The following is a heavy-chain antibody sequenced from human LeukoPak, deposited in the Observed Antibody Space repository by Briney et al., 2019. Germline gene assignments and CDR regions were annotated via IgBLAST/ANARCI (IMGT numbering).Heavy chain of an antibody. J-gene: IGHJ4*02. CDR2: IKHDGSEK. CDR1: GFIFTNYF. CDR3: ATDRGWRTSGYYHYYFEY. V-gene: IGHV3-7*01. Sequence: PGGSLRLSCAASGFIFTNYFMSWVRQAPGKGLEWVASIKHDGSEKYYVDSVRGRFTISRDNTMNSLYLQMSSLRAEDTAVYYCATDRGWRTSGYYHYYFEYWGQGTLVTFSS. D-gene: IGHD3-3*01.